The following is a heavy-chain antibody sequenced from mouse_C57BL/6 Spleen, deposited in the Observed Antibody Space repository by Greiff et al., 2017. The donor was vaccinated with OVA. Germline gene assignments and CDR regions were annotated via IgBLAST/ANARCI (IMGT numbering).Heavy chain of an antibody. J-gene: IGHJ2*01. V-gene: IGHV14-2*01. D-gene: IGHD1-1*01. CDR1: GFTIKDYY. Sequence: VQLKQSGAELVKPGASVKLSCTASGFTIKDYYMHWVKQRTEQGLEWIGRIDPEDGETKYAPKFQGKATITADTSSTTAYLQLSSLTSEDTAVYYCASYYGSSLYCDDWGQGTTLTVSS. CDR2: IDPEDGET. CDR3: ASYYGSSLYCDD.